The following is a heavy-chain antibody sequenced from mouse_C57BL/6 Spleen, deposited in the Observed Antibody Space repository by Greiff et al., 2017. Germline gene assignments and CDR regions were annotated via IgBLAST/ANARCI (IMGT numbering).Heavy chain of an antibody. V-gene: IGHV1-52*01. CDR2: IDPSDSET. Sequence: QVQLQQPGAELVRPGSSVKLSCKASGYTFTSYWMHWVKQRPIQGLEWIGNIDPSDSETLYNQKFKDKATLTVDKSSSTAYMQLSSLTSEDSAVYYCAREGYYGNFAYWGQGTLVTVSA. J-gene: IGHJ3*01. CDR3: AREGYYGNFAY. D-gene: IGHD2-1*01. CDR1: GYTFTSYW.